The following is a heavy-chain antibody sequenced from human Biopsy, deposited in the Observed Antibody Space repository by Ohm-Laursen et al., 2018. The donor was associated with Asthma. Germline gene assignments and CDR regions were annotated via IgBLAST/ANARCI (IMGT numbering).Heavy chain of an antibody. D-gene: IGHD3-22*01. CDR3: ARQSGQDYGDSSGFDI. J-gene: IGHJ3*02. V-gene: IGHV3-30*03. CDR2: VSSDGHNK. CDR1: GFVFSQCG. Sequence: SLRLSCTASGFVFSQCGMHWVRQGPGKGLEWVALVSSDGHNKYYEDSVKGRFTISRDKSRNRLYLQINRLTVEDSAVYFCARQSGQDYGDSSGFDIWGQGTKVAVSS.